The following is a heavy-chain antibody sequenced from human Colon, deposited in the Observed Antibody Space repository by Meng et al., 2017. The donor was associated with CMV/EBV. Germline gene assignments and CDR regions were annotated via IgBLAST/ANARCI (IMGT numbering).Heavy chain of an antibody. CDR1: GDSIRRDDYY. V-gene: IGHV4-39*07. CDR3: VRDSKWLNWFAP. CDR2: IYYTGYT. Sequence: SETLSLTCTVPGDSIRRDDYYWGWVRQPPGKALEWIGSIYYTGYTSFNPSLKSRVNISLDTSKNQFSLTVKSLTAADSAVYYCVRDSKWLNWFAPWGQGTLVTVSS. D-gene: IGHD5-12*01. J-gene: IGHJ5*02.